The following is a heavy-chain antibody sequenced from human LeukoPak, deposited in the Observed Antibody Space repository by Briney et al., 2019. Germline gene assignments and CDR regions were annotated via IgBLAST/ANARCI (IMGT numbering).Heavy chain of an antibody. CDR3: ARDAVWGYYDSSGYYPLDY. CDR2: INSDGSST. Sequence: PGGSLRLSCAASGFTFSNHAMNWVRQAPGKGLVWVSRINSDGSSTSYADSVKGRFTISRDNAKNSLYLQMNSLRAEDTAVYYCARDAVWGYYDSSGYYPLDYWGQGTLVTVSS. D-gene: IGHD3-22*01. CDR1: GFTFSNHA. J-gene: IGHJ4*02. V-gene: IGHV3-74*01.